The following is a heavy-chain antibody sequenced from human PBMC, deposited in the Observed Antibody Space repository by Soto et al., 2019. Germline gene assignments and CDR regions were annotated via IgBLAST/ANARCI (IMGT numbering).Heavy chain of an antibody. Sequence: SPRISCAASGFTFSSYSIHWVRQAPGNGLEWVAVISYDGSNKYYADSVKGRFTISRDNSKNTLYLQMNSLRAEDMAVFYCARGRIAVAGKLDYWGQGTLVTVSS. V-gene: IGHV3-30-3*01. D-gene: IGHD6-19*01. CDR1: GFTFSSYS. CDR3: ARGRIAVAGKLDY. J-gene: IGHJ4*02. CDR2: ISYDGSNK.